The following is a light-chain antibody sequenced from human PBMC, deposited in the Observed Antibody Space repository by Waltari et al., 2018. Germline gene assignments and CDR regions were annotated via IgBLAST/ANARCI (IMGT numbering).Light chain of an antibody. CDR2: EVS. J-gene: IGLJ3*02. Sequence: QSALTQPASVSGSPGQSITISCTGTSSDVGGYNYVSWYQQHPGKAPKLCVWEVSNRPSGVSNRFSGSKSGNTASLTISGLQAEDEADYYCTSFTSSTTWVFGGGTKLTVL. V-gene: IGLV2-14*01. CDR3: TSFTSSTTWV. CDR1: SSDVGGYNY.